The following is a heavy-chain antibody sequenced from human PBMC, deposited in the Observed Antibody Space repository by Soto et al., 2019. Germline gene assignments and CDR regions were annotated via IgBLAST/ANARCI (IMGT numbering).Heavy chain of an antibody. CDR2: FDPEDGET. V-gene: IGHV1-24*01. CDR3: ATAATHENSSSWYWYYYYGMDV. CDR1: GYTLTELS. J-gene: IGHJ6*02. Sequence: GASVKVSCKVSGYTLTELSMHWVRQAPGKGLEWTGGFDPEDGETIYAQKFQGRVTMTEDTSTDTAYMELSSLRSEDTAVYYCATAATHENSSSWYWYYYYGMDVWGQGTTVTVSS. D-gene: IGHD6-13*01.